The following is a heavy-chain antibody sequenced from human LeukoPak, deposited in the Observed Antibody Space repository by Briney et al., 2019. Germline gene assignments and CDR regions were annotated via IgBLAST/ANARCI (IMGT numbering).Heavy chain of an antibody. CDR1: GFTVSSNS. CDR3: ARDSYYYDSSGWYFDY. V-gene: IGHV3-53*01. D-gene: IGHD3-22*01. J-gene: IGHJ4*02. Sequence: PGGSLRLSCTVSGFTVSSNSMSWVRQAPGKGLEWVSFIYSDNTHYSDSVKGRFTISRDNSKNTLYLQMNSLRAEDTAVYYCARDSYYYDSSGWYFDYWGQGTLVTVSS. CDR2: IYSDNT.